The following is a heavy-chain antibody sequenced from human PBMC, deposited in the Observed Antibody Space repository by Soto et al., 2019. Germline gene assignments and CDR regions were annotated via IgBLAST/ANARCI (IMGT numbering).Heavy chain of an antibody. CDR1: GGSISSGGYY. CDR3: ARHVLWFGELFAWFDP. D-gene: IGHD3-10*01. J-gene: IGHJ5*02. Sequence: PSETLSLTCTVSGGSISSGGYYWSWIRQHPGKGLEWIGYIYYSGSTSYNPSLKSRVTISVDTSKNQFSLKLSSVTAADTAVYYCARHVLWFGELFAWFDPWGQGTLVTVSS. CDR2: IYYSGST. V-gene: IGHV4-31*03.